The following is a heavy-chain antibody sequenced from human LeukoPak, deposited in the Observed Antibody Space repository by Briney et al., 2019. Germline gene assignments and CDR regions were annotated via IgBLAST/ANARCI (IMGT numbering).Heavy chain of an antibody. D-gene: IGHD3-10*01. Sequence: SETLSLTCTVSGGSISSYYWSWIRQPAGKGLEWIGRIYTNGSTNYNPSLKSRVTMSVDTSKNQFSLKLSSVTAADTAVYYCARVFTMVRGVIVRAQKNAFDIWGQGTMVTVSS. CDR2: IYTNGST. CDR3: ARVFTMVRGVIVRAQKNAFDI. V-gene: IGHV4-4*07. J-gene: IGHJ3*02. CDR1: GGSISSYY.